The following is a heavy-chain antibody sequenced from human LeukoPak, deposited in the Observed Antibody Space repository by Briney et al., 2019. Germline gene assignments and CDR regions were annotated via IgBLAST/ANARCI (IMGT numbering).Heavy chain of an antibody. Sequence: SVKVSCKASGGTFSSYAISWVRQAPGQGLEWMGGIIPIFGTANYAQKFQGRVTITTDESTSTAYMELSSLRSEDTAVYYCARDRPIKYSGYDVRGMDVWGQGTTVTVSS. J-gene: IGHJ6*02. D-gene: IGHD5-12*01. CDR1: GGTFSSYA. CDR3: ARDRPIKYSGYDVRGMDV. CDR2: IIPIFGTA. V-gene: IGHV1-69*05.